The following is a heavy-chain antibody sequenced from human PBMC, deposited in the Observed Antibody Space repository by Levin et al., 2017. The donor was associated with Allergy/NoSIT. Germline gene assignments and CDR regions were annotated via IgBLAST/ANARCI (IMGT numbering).Heavy chain of an antibody. CDR1: GFNFINAW. J-gene: IGHJ4*02. CDR3: GGLPGPEW. V-gene: IGHV3-15*01. D-gene: IGHD2-8*01. CDR2: IKSNTVGGTS. Sequence: GSLRLSCAASGFNFINAWMTWVRQAPGKGLEWVGLIKSNTVGGTSHYAAPVKGRFSISRDDSKNRSYLQMNSLQTEDTAVYYCGGLPGPEWGGQGTLVTVSS.